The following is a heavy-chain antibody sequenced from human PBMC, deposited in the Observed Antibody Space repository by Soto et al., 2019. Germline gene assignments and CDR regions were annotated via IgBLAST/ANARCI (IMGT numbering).Heavy chain of an antibody. CDR3: ANKRWDVYADNGSRYSHYGMDV. CDR2: ITGGGGKT. V-gene: IGHV3-23*01. CDR1: GFTISSYA. D-gene: IGHD2-15*01. Sequence: GGFLRLSCVASGFTISSYAMSWVRQAPEKWLEWVSGITGGGGKTSYVESVKGRFTISRDNAKNMLYLQMQSLREEDTATYFCANKRWDVYADNGSRYSHYGMDVWGQGTTVTVS. J-gene: IGHJ6*02.